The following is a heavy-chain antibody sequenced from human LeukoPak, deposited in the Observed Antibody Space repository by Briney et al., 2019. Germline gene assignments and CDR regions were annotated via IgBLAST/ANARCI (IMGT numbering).Heavy chain of an antibody. V-gene: IGHV3-23*01. Sequence: GGSLRLSCVVSGITLSNYGMSWVRQAPGKGLEWVAGISGSGGGTQYADSVKGRFTISRDNRKNPLYLQMNSLRAEDTAMYFCAKRGVVIRVILVGFHKEAYYFDSWGQGALVTVSS. CDR2: ISGSGGGT. J-gene: IGHJ4*02. CDR3: AKRGVVIRVILVGFHKEAYYFDS. D-gene: IGHD3-22*01. CDR1: GITLSNYG.